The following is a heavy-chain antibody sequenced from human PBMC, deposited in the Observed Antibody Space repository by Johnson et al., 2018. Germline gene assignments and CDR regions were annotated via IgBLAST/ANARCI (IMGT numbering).Heavy chain of an antibody. CDR1: GYTFTSHD. D-gene: IGHD2-2*01. Sequence: QVQLVESGAEVKKPGASVKVSCKASGYTFTSHDINWVRQATVQGLEWMGWMNPNSGNTGYAQKFQGRVTMTRNTSIRTAYMERSRLGSEDTAEYYCARGRSGSTRSICQHWGQGTPVTGSA. J-gene: IGHJ1*01. CDR2: MNPNSGNT. CDR3: ARGRSGSTRSICQH. V-gene: IGHV1-8*01.